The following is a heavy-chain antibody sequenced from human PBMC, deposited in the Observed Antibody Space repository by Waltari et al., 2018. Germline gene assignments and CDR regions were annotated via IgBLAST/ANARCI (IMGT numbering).Heavy chain of an antibody. CDR1: GFTFSSYV. CDR2: ISGSGGST. J-gene: IGHJ4*02. CDR3: AKAHSSGYYYPLDY. Sequence: EVQLLESGGGLVQPGGSLRLSCAASGFTFSSYVMSWVRQAPGKGLEWVSAISGSGGSTYYADSVKGRFTISRDNSKNTLYLQMNSLRAEDTAVYYCAKAHSSGYYYPLDYWGQGTLVTVSS. V-gene: IGHV3-23*01. D-gene: IGHD3-22*01.